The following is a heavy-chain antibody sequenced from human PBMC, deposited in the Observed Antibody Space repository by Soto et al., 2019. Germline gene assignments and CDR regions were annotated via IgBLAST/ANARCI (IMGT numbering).Heavy chain of an antibody. V-gene: IGHV1-3*01. CDR3: ARDHPINLYCSAGSCFTQDWFDP. CDR2: INAGNGNT. Sequence: ASVNVSCKASGYTFTSYAMHWVRQAPGQRLEWMGWINAGNGNTKYSQKFQGRVTITRDTSASTAYMELSSLRSEDTDVYYCARDHPINLYCSAGSCFTQDWFDPWGQGTLVTVSS. CDR1: GYTFTSYA. J-gene: IGHJ5*02. D-gene: IGHD2-15*01.